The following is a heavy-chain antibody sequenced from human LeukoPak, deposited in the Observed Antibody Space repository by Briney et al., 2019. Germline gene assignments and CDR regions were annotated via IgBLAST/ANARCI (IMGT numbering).Heavy chain of an antibody. CDR1: GFTFSNSW. D-gene: IGHD5-24*01. CDR3: ARDTDGSLDY. Sequence: GGSLRLSCAASGFTFSNSWMAWVRQAPGQGLEWVANIKQDESAKHYSDSVKGRFTISRDNAKNSLFLQMNGLRAEDSALYYCARDTDGSLDYWGQGALVTVSS. V-gene: IGHV3-7*01. J-gene: IGHJ4*02. CDR2: IKQDESAK.